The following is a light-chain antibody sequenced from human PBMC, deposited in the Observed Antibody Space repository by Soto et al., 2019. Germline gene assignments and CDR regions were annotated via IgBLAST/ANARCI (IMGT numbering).Light chain of an antibody. J-gene: IGKJ5*01. CDR2: AAS. Sequence: IQMTQSPSTLSASVGDRVTITCRASQSISSWLAWYQQKPGKAPKLLIYAASSLQSGVPSRLSGSGSGTDFTLTISRMEPEDFAVYYCQQYGSSFTFGQGTRLEIK. V-gene: IGKV1-5*01. CDR1: QSISSW. CDR3: QQYGSSFT.